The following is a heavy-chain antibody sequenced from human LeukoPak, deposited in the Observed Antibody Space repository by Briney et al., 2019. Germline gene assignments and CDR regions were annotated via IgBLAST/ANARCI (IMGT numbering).Heavy chain of an antibody. CDR1: GGSISSTNW. CDR3: ASDRVGVRDFDY. Sequence: SETLSLTCAVSGGSISSTNWWCWVRQPPGKGLEWIGEIYHSGSTNYNPSLKSRVTISADKSKNQFSLKLTYVAAADTAVYYCASDRVGVRDFDYWGQGTLVTVSS. J-gene: IGHJ4*02. CDR2: IYHSGST. V-gene: IGHV4-4*02. D-gene: IGHD3-10*01.